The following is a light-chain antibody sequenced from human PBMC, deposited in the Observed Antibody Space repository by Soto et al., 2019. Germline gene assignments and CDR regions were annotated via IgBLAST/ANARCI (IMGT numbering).Light chain of an antibody. CDR2: DVT. Sequence: QSALTQPASVSGSPGQSITISCTGTSSDVGGYDYVSWYQQHPGKAPKLMIYDVTNRPSGVSNRFSGSKSGNTASLTISGLQADDEADYYCSSYASSTNVIFGGGTKL. V-gene: IGLV2-14*01. CDR1: SSDVGGYDY. CDR3: SSYASSTNVI. J-gene: IGLJ2*01.